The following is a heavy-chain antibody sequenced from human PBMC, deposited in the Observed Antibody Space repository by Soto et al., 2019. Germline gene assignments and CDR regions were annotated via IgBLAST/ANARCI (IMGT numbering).Heavy chain of an antibody. CDR2: IYYSGST. CDR1: GGSISSYY. D-gene: IGHD1-1*01. CDR3: AREGRGTTGTDQYYYYYGMDV. V-gene: IGHV4-59*01. Sequence: PSETLSLTCTVSGGSISSYYWSWIRQPPGKGLGWIGYIYYSGSTNYNPSLKSRVTISVDTSKNQFSLKLSSVTATDTAVYYCAREGRGTTGTDQYYYYYGMDVWGQGTTVTVSS. J-gene: IGHJ6*02.